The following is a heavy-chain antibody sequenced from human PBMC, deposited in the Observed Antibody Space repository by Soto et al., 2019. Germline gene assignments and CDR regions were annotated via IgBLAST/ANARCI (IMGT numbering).Heavy chain of an antibody. CDR1: GGSISSYY. J-gene: IGHJ6*02. CDR2: IYYSGST. Sequence: SETLSLTCTVSGGSISSYYWSWIRQPPGKGLEWIGYIYYSGSTNYNPSLKSRVTISVDTSKNQFSLKLSSVTAADTAVYYCARGALMGHYGMDVWGQGTTVTVSS. V-gene: IGHV4-59*01. CDR3: ARGALMGHYGMDV. D-gene: IGHD2-8*01.